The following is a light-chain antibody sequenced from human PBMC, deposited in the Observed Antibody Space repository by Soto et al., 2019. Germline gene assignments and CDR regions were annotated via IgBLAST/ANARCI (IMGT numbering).Light chain of an antibody. CDR3: QQRSNWPIIT. CDR1: QSVSRY. J-gene: IGKJ5*01. Sequence: ETVLTPSPGTRSLSPGERAALSSRASQSVSRYLAWYQQKPGQAPRLLISDTSNRATGIPARFSGSGSGTDFTLTISSLEPEDFAVYYCQQRSNWPIITFGQGTRLEIK. V-gene: IGKV3-11*01. CDR2: DTS.